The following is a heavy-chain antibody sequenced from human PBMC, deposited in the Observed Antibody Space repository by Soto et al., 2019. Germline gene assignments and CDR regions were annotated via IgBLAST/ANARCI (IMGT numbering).Heavy chain of an antibody. CDR3: ARGVLVSDY. D-gene: IGHD6-13*01. Sequence: QVQLVQSGAEVKKPGASVKVSCKDSGYTFTSYAMLWVRQAPGQRLEWRGWINAGNGNTKYSQKFQGRVTITRDTSASTANTELSSPRSEDTAVYYCARGVLVSDYWVQGTLVTVSS. CDR1: GYTFTSYA. V-gene: IGHV1-3*01. CDR2: INAGNGNT. J-gene: IGHJ4*02.